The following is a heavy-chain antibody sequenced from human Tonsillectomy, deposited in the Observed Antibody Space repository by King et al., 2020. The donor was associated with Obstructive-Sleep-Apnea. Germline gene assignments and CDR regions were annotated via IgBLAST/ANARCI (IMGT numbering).Heavy chain of an antibody. Sequence: VQLVQSGGGLVQPGGSLRLSCAASGFIFNSYWMSWVRQAPGKGLEWVANIKQDGSETYYVDFVRGRFTISRDNAKSSLYLQMNSLGAEDTAVYYCAKCNSRSCYYYGMDVWGQGTTVSVSS. D-gene: IGHD2/OR15-2a*01. J-gene: IGHJ6*02. V-gene: IGHV3-7*01. CDR1: GFIFNSYW. CDR3: AKCNSRSCYYYGMDV. CDR2: IKQDGSET.